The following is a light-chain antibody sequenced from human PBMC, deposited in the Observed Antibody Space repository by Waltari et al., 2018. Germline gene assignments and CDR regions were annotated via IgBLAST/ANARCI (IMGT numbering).Light chain of an antibody. Sequence: QSALTQPASVSGSPGQSITISCTGTSSDVGTYNYVSWYQQHPGKAPKLVIFDVSIRPSGVSNLFSGSKSGNTASLTISGLQAEDEADYYCSSYISSSTLELFGGGTSLTVL. CDR3: SSYISSSTLEL. J-gene: IGLJ2*01. CDR2: DVS. V-gene: IGLV2-14*03. CDR1: SSDVGTYNY.